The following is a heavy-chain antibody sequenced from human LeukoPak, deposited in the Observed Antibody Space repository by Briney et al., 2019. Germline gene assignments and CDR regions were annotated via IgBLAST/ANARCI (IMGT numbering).Heavy chain of an antibody. V-gene: IGHV1-2*02. D-gene: IGHD3-3*01. J-gene: IGHJ6*03. CDR3: ARDYSYDFWSGASYYMDV. Sequence: ASVKVSCKASGYTFTGYYMHWVRQAPGQGLEWMGWINPNSGGTNYAQKFQGRVTMTRDTSISTAYMELSRLRSDDTAVYYCARDYSYDFWSGASYYMDVWGKGTTVTVSS. CDR1: GYTFTGYY. CDR2: INPNSGGT.